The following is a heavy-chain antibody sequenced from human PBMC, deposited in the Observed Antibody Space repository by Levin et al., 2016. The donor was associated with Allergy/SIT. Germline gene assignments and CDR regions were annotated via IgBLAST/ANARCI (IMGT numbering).Heavy chain of an antibody. CDR1: GGSISSGGYY. CDR2: IYYSGST. CDR3: AGKGTSATRGYYYYGMDV. Sequence: SETLSLTCTVSGGSISSGGYYWSWIRQHPGKGLEWIGYIYYSGSTYYNPSLKSRLTISVDTSKNQFSLKLSSVTAADTAVYYCAGKGTSATRGYYYYGMDVWGQGTTVTVSS. D-gene: IGHD3-10*01. V-gene: IGHV4-31*03. J-gene: IGHJ6*02.